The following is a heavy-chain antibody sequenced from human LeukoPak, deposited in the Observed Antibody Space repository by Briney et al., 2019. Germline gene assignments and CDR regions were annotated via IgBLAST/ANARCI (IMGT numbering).Heavy chain of an antibody. D-gene: IGHD3-9*01. CDR1: GFTFSSYS. CDR2: ISSSSSYI. Sequence: PGGSLRLSCAASGFTFSSYSMNWVRQAPGKGLEWVSSISSSSSYIYYADSVKGRFTISRDNAKNSLYLQMNSLRAEDTAVYYCARGSRYFDWLLLDYWGQGTLVTVSS. J-gene: IGHJ4*02. CDR3: ARGSRYFDWLLLDY. V-gene: IGHV3-21*01.